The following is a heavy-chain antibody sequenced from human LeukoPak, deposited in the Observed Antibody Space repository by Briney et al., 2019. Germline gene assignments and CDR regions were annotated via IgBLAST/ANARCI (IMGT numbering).Heavy chain of an antibody. Sequence: SETLSLTCSVSGGSFSGYYWSWIRQPPGKGLEWIGEINHSGSTNYNPSLKSRVTISVDTSKNQFSLKLSSVTAADTAVYYCARKTGYSSGWYSGLYYMDVWGKGTTVTISS. D-gene: IGHD6-19*01. V-gene: IGHV4-34*01. CDR2: INHSGST. CDR3: ARKTGYSSGWYSGLYYMDV. J-gene: IGHJ6*03. CDR1: GGSFSGYY.